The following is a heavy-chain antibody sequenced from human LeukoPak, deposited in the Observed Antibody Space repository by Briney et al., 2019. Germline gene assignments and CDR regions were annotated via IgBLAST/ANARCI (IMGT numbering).Heavy chain of an antibody. CDR1: GFTFSNFA. Sequence: GGSLRLSCAASGFTFSNFALSWVRQAPGKRLEWVSGISGSGGATYYADSAKGRFTISRDNSKNTLYLQMNSLRAEDTAVYYCAKAANVAGTLSPGFDPWGQGTLVTVSS. V-gene: IGHV3-23*01. CDR2: ISGSGGAT. J-gene: IGHJ5*02. D-gene: IGHD6-19*01. CDR3: AKAANVAGTLSPGFDP.